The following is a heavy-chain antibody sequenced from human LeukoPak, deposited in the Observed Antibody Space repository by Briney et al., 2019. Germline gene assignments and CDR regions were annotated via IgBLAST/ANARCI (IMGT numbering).Heavy chain of an antibody. CDR2: ITRGSIYT. CDR1: GFTFSNYN. Sequence: GGSLRLSCAASGFTFSNYNMNWVRQTPGKGLEWVSSITRGSIYTFYADSVKGRFTISRDNAKNSLYLQMNSLRAEDTAVYYCARVILTGGYYYYYMDVWGKGATVTTSS. J-gene: IGHJ6*03. V-gene: IGHV3-21*01. D-gene: IGHD3-9*01. CDR3: ARVILTGGYYYYYMDV.